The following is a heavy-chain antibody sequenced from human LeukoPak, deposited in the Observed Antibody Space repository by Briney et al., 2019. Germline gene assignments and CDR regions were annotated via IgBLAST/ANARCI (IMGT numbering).Heavy chain of an antibody. J-gene: IGHJ3*02. CDR2: ISWNSGSI. V-gene: IGHV3-9*02. D-gene: IGHD1-26*01. Sequence: GDYWMTWVRQAPGKGLEWVSGISWNSGSIGYADSVKGRFTISRDNAKNSLYLQMNSLRAEDTALYYCAKSRPPGSYGDAFDIWGQGTMVTVSS. CDR3: AKSRPPGSYGDAFDI. CDR1: GDYW.